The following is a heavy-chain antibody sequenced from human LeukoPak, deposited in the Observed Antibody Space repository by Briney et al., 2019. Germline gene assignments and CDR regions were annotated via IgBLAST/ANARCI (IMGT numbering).Heavy chain of an antibody. Sequence: SETLSLTCAVYGGSFSSYYWGWIRQPPGKGLEWIGSIYYSGSTYYNPSLKSRVTISVDTSKNQFSLKLSSVTAADTAVYYCARRAPASYDAFDIWGQGTMVTVSS. CDR1: GGSFSSYY. V-gene: IGHV4-39*07. CDR3: ARRAPASYDAFDI. D-gene: IGHD1-26*01. CDR2: IYYSGST. J-gene: IGHJ3*02.